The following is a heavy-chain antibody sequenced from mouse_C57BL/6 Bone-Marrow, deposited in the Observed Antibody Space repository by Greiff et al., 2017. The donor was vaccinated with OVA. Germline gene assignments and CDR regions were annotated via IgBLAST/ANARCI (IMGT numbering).Heavy chain of an antibody. CDR2: LDPENGDT. CDR1: GFNIKDDY. CDR3: TTIYYGYGDV. J-gene: IGHJ1*03. D-gene: IGHD2-2*01. V-gene: IGHV14-4*01. Sequence: VQLKQSGAELVRPGASVKLSCTASGFNIKDDYMHWVKQRPEQGLEWIGWLDPENGDTEYASKFQGKATITADTASNTAYLQLSSLTSEDTAVYYCTTIYYGYGDVWGTGTTVTVSS.